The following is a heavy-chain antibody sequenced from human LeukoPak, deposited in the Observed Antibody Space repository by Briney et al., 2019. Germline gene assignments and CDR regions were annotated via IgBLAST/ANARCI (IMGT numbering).Heavy chain of an antibody. Sequence: GGSLRLSCVAYGFPFRSYWMTWVRQAPGKVLEWVANIKQDGSKKSYVDSVKGRFTISRDNAKNSLYLQMNSLRAEDTAIYYCTRVGYIDEGIDYWGQGTLVTVSS. D-gene: IGHD5-24*01. J-gene: IGHJ4*02. V-gene: IGHV3-7*04. CDR2: IKQDGSKK. CDR3: TRVGYIDEGIDY. CDR1: GFPFRSYW.